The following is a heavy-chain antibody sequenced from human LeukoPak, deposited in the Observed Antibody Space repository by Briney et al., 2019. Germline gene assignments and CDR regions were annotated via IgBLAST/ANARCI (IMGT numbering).Heavy chain of an antibody. Sequence: SETLSLTCTVSGVSISSDYWTWIRQPPGKGLEWIGHIYYSGSTNYNPSLKSRVTTSVDTSKNQFSLKLSSVTAADTAVYYCARAVHRTPNWFDPWGQGTLVTVSS. CDR1: GVSISSDY. V-gene: IGHV4-59*01. CDR2: IYYSGST. D-gene: IGHD2-15*01. J-gene: IGHJ5*02. CDR3: ARAVHRTPNWFDP.